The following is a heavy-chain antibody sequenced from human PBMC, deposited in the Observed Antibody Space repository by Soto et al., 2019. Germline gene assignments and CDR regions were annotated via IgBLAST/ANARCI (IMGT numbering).Heavy chain of an antibody. CDR2: ISGSGGST. Sequence: LRLSCSASGLTFSSYAMSLVRQAPLNGLEWVSAISGSGGSTYYADSVKGRFTISRDNSKNTLYLQMNSLRAEDTAVYYCAKDQNIVVVPAAIDGWFDPWGQGTLVTVSS. CDR1: GLTFSSYA. CDR3: AKDQNIVVVPAAIDGWFDP. V-gene: IGHV3-23*01. J-gene: IGHJ5*02. D-gene: IGHD2-2*02.